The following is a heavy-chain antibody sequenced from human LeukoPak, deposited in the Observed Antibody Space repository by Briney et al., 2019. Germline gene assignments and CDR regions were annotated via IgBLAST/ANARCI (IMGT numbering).Heavy chain of an antibody. CDR1: GFTFSSYA. J-gene: IGHJ6*03. D-gene: IGHD2-15*01. CDR3: AKNGDRGAYCTGGTCYPYFYYYMDV. CDR2: ISGSGGST. Sequence: GGSLRLSCAASGFTFSSYAMSWVRQARGKGLEWVSAISGSGGSTYYAHSVKGRFTISRDNSKNTLYLQMNSMRAEDTAVYYCAKNGDRGAYCTGGTCYPYFYYYMDVWGKGTTVTI. V-gene: IGHV3-23*01.